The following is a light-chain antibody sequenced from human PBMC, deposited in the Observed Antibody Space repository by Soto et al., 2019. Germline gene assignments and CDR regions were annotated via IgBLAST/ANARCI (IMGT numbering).Light chain of an antibody. V-gene: IGKV3-11*01. Sequence: EIMMTQSPATLSLSPGQRATLSCRASQSVSSYLAWYQQNPGQAPRLLIYDASNRATGIPARFSGSGSGTDFTLTISSLEPEDFAVYYCQHRSKWPLTFGGGTKVDIK. J-gene: IGKJ4*01. CDR1: QSVSSY. CDR3: QHRSKWPLT. CDR2: DAS.